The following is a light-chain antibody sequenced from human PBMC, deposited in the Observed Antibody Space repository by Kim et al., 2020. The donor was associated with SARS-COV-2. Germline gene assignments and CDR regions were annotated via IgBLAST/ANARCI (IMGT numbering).Light chain of an antibody. Sequence: RVIISCTGSSPNIGAGFDVHWYQQLPGAAPKLLIYGNTNRPSGVPDRFSGSKSGTSASLAITGLQAEDEADYYCQSYDSSLSGWVFGGGTQLTVL. CDR1: SPNIGAGFD. J-gene: IGLJ3*02. V-gene: IGLV1-40*01. CDR2: GNT. CDR3: QSYDSSLSGWV.